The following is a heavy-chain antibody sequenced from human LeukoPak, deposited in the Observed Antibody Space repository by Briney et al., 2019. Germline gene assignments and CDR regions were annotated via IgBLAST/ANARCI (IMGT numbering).Heavy chain of an antibody. CDR2: IGAYAART. CDR3: ARELYNWNAN. J-gene: IGHJ4*02. V-gene: IGHV3-23*01. Sequence: GGSLRLSCVASGFDFSSYAMTWVRQAPGRGLEWVSTIGAYAARTYYADSVKGRFTTSRENSKSTLSLQMNSLRAEDTALYYCARELYNWNANWGQGTLVTVSS. D-gene: IGHD1-20*01. CDR1: GFDFSSYA.